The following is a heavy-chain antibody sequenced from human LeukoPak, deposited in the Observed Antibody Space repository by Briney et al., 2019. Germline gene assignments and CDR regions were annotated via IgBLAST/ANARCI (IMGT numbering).Heavy chain of an antibody. Sequence: PGGSLRLSCAASGFTFSSYGMHWVRQAPGKGLEWVAVISYDGSNKYYADSVEGRFTISRDNSKNTLYLQMNSLRAEDTAVYYCAKGCGYSYDNWFDPWGQGTLVTVSS. CDR3: AKGCGYSYDNWFDP. CDR2: ISYDGSNK. V-gene: IGHV3-30*18. D-gene: IGHD5-18*01. CDR1: GFTFSSYG. J-gene: IGHJ5*02.